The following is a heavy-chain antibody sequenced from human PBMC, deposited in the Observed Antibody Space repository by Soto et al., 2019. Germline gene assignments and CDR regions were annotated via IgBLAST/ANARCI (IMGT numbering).Heavy chain of an antibody. V-gene: IGHV3-30*18. CDR3: AKDRTPVADYYFDY. CDR1: GFTFSNYA. Sequence: VGSLRLSCVASGFTFSNYAMHWVRQAPGEGLEWVAVISYDGRDKHHADSVKGRFTISRDNSKNTLYLLMNSLRPEDTAVYYCAKDRTPVADYYFDYWGQGTLVTVS. D-gene: IGHD6-19*01. CDR2: ISYDGRDK. J-gene: IGHJ4*02.